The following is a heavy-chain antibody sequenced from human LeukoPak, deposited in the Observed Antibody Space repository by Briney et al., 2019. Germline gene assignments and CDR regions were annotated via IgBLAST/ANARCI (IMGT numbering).Heavy chain of an antibody. CDR3: ARAEVRGVLIDY. Sequence: PSETLSLTCTVSGGSISSSSYHWGWIRQSPGKGLEWIGSIYYTGSAYYNPSLKSRVTISVDTSKNHFSLKLNSVAAADTAVYYCARAEVRGVLIDYWGQGTLVTVSS. D-gene: IGHD3-10*01. J-gene: IGHJ4*02. CDR1: GGSISSSSYH. V-gene: IGHV4-39*07. CDR2: IYYTGSA.